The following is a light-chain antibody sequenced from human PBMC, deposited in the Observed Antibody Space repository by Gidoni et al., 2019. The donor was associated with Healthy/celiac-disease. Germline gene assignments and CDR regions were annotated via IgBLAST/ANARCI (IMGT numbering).Light chain of an antibody. V-gene: IGKV3-20*01. CDR3: QQYGSSYT. J-gene: IGKJ2*01. CDR2: GAS. CDR1: QSVSSSY. Sequence: EIVLTQSPGTLSLSPGESATLPCRASQSVSSSYLAWYQQKPGQAPRLLIAGASSRATGIPDRFSGSGSGTDFTITISRLEPEDFAVYYCQQYGSSYTFGQGTKLEIK.